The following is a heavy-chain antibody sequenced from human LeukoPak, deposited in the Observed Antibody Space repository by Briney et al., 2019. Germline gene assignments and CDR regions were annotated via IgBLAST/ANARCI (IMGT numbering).Heavy chain of an antibody. CDR1: GFTLTNYA. Sequence: PGGSLRLSCAASGFTLTNYAMSWVRQAPGKGLKWVSSISGSGGSTYYADSVKDRFTISRDNSKHTLYLQMHSLRAEDTAVYYCAKAVNPAYYFDTSGYNFDSWGQGTLVTVSS. CDR3: AKAVNPAYYFDTSGYNFDS. CDR2: ISGSGGST. J-gene: IGHJ4*02. V-gene: IGHV3-23*01. D-gene: IGHD3-22*01.